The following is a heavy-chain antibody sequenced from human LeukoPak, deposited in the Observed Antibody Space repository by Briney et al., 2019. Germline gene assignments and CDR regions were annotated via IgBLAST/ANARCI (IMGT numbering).Heavy chain of an antibody. V-gene: IGHV3-48*01. Sequence: GGSLRLPCAASGFTFSSYWMSWVRQAPGKGLEWISYIGIDSGNTNYADSVKGRFTISGDKAKNSLYLQMNSLRVEDTAVYYCARDYKYAFDNWGQGTLVTVSS. CDR2: IGIDSGNT. D-gene: IGHD5-24*01. J-gene: IGHJ4*02. CDR1: GFTFSSYW. CDR3: ARDYKYAFDN.